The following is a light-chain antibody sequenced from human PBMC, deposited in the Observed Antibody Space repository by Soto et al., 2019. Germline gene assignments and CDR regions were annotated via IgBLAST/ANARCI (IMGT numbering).Light chain of an antibody. CDR3: QQYGTSPLT. V-gene: IGKV3-20*01. CDR2: GGS. J-gene: IGKJ5*01. CDR1: QSVGSSY. Sequence: PGERATLSFRASQSVGSSYLAWYQHKPGQAPRLLIHGGSSRATGVPDRFSGSGSGTDFTLTISRLEPEDFSVYYCQQYGTSPLTFGQGTRLEIK.